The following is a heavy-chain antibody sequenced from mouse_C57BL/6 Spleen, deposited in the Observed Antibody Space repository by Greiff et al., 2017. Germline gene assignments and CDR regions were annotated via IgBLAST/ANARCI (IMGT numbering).Heavy chain of an antibody. J-gene: IGHJ1*03. CDR3: ARGHYDYDSHWYFDV. D-gene: IGHD2-4*01. CDR2: IYPSDSET. V-gene: IGHV1-61*01. CDR1: GYTFTSYW. Sequence: VQLQQPGAELVRPGSSVKLSCKASGYTFTSYWMDWVKQRPGQGLEWIGNIYPSDSETHYNQKFKDKATLTVDKSSSTAYMQLSSLTSEDSAVYYCARGHYDYDSHWYFDVWGTGTTVTVSS.